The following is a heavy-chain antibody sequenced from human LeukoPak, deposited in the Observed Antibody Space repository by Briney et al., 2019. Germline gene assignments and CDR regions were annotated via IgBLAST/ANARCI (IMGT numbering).Heavy chain of an antibody. V-gene: IGHV4-34*01. CDR2: INHSGST. J-gene: IGHJ4*02. CDR1: GGSFSGYY. CDR3: ATGMLDY. Sequence: SETLSLTCAVYGGSFSGYYWSWIRQPPGKGLEWIGEINHSGSTNYNPSLKSRVTISVDKSKNQFSLKLTSVTAADTAVYYCATGMLDYWGQGTLVTVSS.